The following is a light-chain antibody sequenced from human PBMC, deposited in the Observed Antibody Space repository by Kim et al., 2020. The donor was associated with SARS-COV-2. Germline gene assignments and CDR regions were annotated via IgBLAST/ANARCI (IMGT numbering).Light chain of an antibody. V-gene: IGLV3-1*01. J-gene: IGLJ2*01. CDR1: KLGDKY. CDR2: QDT. CDR3: QAWDISTHVV. Sequence: SYELTQPPSVSVSPGQTASITCSGNKLGDKYACWYQQKPGQSPVLVIYQDTKRPSGIPERFSGSNSGHTATLTISGTQAMDEADYYCQAWDISTHVVFGG.